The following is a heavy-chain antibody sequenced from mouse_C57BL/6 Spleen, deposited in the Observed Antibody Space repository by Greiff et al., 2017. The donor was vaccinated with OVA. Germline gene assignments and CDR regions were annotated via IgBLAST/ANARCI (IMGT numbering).Heavy chain of an antibody. Sequence: EVKLVESGGGLVKPGGSLKLSCAASGFTFSDYGMHWVRQAPEKGLEWVAYISSGSSTIYYADTVKGRFTISRDNAKNTLFLQMTSLRSEDTAMYYCARFDDYDGYYFDYWGQGTTLTVSS. CDR2: ISSGSSTI. J-gene: IGHJ2*01. CDR3: ARFDDYDGYYFDY. V-gene: IGHV5-17*01. CDR1: GFTFSDYG. D-gene: IGHD2-4*01.